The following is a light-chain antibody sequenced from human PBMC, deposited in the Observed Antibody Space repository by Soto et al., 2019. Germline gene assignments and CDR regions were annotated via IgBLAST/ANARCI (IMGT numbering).Light chain of an antibody. CDR3: HHYSRSPPSCT. CDR2: TAS. V-gene: IGKV3-20*01. Sequence: ETVLTQSPGTLSLSPGERATLSCRASQSVSNNYLAWYQQKPGQAPRLLIYTASSRATGIPDRFSGSGSGPDFTLTLSRLEPEDFAVYYCHHYSRSPPSCTFGQGTKVEIK. J-gene: IGKJ1*01. CDR1: QSVSNNY.